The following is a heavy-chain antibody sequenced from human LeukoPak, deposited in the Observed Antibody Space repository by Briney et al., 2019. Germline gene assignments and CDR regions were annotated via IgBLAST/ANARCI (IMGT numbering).Heavy chain of an antibody. CDR2: IRYDGSNK. D-gene: IGHD2-2*01. V-gene: IGHV3-30*02. J-gene: IGHJ6*03. CDR1: AFTFSSYG. Sequence: GGSLRLSCAASAFTFSSYGMHWVRQAPGKGLEWVAFIRYDGSNKYYADSVKGRFTISRDNSKNTLYLQMNSLRAEDTAVYYCAKDRHRYCSSTSCSSYYMDVWGKGTTVTISS. CDR3: AKDRHRYCSSTSCSSYYMDV.